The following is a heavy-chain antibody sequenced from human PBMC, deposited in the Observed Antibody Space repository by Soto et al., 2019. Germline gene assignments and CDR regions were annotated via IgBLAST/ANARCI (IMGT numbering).Heavy chain of an antibody. CDR2: ISPMFGAA. Sequence: QVQLVQSGAEMKKPGSSVKVSCQSSGGTGNTYAMNWVRQAPGQGPEWMGDISPMFGAANYAPKFQGRVTITADESTGTSYMQLSSLTSEDTALYFCAREVQVHTPAFVYWGQGTLVTVSS. V-gene: IGHV1-69*19. D-gene: IGHD3-10*01. CDR1: GGTGNTYA. CDR3: AREVQVHTPAFVY. J-gene: IGHJ4*02.